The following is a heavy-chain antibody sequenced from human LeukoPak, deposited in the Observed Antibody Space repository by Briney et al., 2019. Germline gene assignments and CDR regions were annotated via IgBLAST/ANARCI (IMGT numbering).Heavy chain of an antibody. V-gene: IGHV3-7*01. J-gene: IGHJ4*02. CDR2: IKQDGSEK. CDR1: GFTFSSYW. CDR3: AREEVVVVAATGTFDY. D-gene: IGHD2-15*01. Sequence: GGSLRLSCAASGFTFSSYWMSWVRQAPGKGLEWVANIKQDGSEKYYVDSVKGRFTISRDNAKNSLYLQMNSLRAEDTAVYYCAREEVVVVAATGTFDYWGQGTLVTVSS.